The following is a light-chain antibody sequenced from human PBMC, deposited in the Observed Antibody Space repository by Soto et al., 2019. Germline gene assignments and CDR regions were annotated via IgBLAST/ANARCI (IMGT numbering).Light chain of an antibody. CDR1: QSVSSNY. J-gene: IGKJ1*01. V-gene: IGKV3-20*01. Sequence: EIVLTRSPASRSWLPIGIGTLSFMASQSVSSNYLAWFQQKSGQAPRLLIYGASSRATGIPDRFSASGSGTDFTLTISRLEPEDFAVYYCQQYGSSPRTFGQGTKVDIK. CDR3: QQYGSSPRT. CDR2: GAS.